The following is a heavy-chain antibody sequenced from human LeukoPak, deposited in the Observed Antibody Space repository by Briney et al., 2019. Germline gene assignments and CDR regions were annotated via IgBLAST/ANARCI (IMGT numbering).Heavy chain of an antibody. CDR1: GGTFSSYA. CDR2: IIPIFGTA. CDR3: ARDRRGDVDTAMVDAFDI. D-gene: IGHD5-18*01. Sequence: SVKVSCKASGGTFSSYAISWVRQAPGQGLELMGGIIPIFGTANYAQKFQGRVTITTDESTSTAYMELSSLRSEDTAVYYCARDRRGDVDTAMVDAFDIWGQGTMVTVSS. J-gene: IGHJ3*02. V-gene: IGHV1-69*05.